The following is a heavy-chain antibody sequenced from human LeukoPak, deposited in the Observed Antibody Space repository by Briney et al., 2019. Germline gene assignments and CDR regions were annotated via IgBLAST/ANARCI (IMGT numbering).Heavy chain of an antibody. D-gene: IGHD3-22*01. Sequence: PGGSLRLSCAASGFSVSNNYMAWVRQAPGKGLEWVSFIYSGGSTYYADSVKGRFTISRDNSKNTLYLQMNSLRAEDTAIYYCAKDRVVITTPYFDYWGQGTLVTVSS. J-gene: IGHJ4*02. CDR2: IYSGGST. CDR3: AKDRVVITTPYFDY. V-gene: IGHV3-53*01. CDR1: GFSVSNNY.